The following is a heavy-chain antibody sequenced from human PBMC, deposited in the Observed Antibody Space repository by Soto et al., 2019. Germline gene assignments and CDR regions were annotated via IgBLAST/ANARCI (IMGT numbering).Heavy chain of an antibody. CDR3: AREAAYYYYGMDV. CDR1: GYSFTSYW. V-gene: IGHV5-10-1*01. D-gene: IGHD2-15*01. J-gene: IGHJ6*02. Sequence: PGESLKISCTGCGYSFTSYWISGVRQMPGKCLEWMGRIDPSDSYANYSPSFQGHVTISADKSMSTAYLQGSSLNTEDTAVYHSAREAAYYYYGMDVWRQGTTVTVSS. CDR2: IDPSDSYA.